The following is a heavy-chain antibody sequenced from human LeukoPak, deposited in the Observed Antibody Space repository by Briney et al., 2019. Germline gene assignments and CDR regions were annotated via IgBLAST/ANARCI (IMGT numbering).Heavy chain of an antibody. CDR3: AREGELLKGFDY. V-gene: IGHV4-4*07. J-gene: IGHJ4*02. Sequence: PSETLSLTCIVSGGSISSYYWSWTRQPAGKGLEWIGRIYTSGRTNYNPSLKSRVPMSVETSKNQFSLKLSSVTAAVTAVYYCAREGELLKGFDYWGQGTLVTVFS. CDR1: GGSISSYY. CDR2: IYTSGRT. D-gene: IGHD3-10*01.